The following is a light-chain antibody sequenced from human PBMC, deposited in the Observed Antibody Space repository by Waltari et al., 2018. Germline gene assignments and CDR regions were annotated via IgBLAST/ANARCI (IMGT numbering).Light chain of an antibody. CDR2: LNSDGSH. J-gene: IGLJ2*01. V-gene: IGLV4-69*01. Sequence: QLVLTQSPSASSSLGASVKLTCTLSSAHRTYALASQPQQPEKGPRYLSKLNSDGSHNKGDGSPDRFSGSSSGAERYLTISSLQSEDEAVYYCQTWDTGIHVLFGGGTKLTVL. CDR3: QTWDTGIHVL. CDR1: SAHRTYA.